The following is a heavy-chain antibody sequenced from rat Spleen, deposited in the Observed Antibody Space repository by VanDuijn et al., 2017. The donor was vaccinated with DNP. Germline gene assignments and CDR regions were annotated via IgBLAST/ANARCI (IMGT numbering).Heavy chain of an antibody. CDR1: DYSITSNY. V-gene: IGHV3-1*01. Sequence: EVQLQESGPGLVKPSQSLSLTCSVTDYSITSNYWGWIRKFPGNKMEWMGYISYSGGTSYNPSLKSRISITRDTSENQFFLHLNSVTTEDTATYYCARWVRYFDSWGQGVMVTVSS. D-gene: IGHD1-1*01. CDR3: ARWVRYFDS. CDR2: ISYSGGT. J-gene: IGHJ2*01.